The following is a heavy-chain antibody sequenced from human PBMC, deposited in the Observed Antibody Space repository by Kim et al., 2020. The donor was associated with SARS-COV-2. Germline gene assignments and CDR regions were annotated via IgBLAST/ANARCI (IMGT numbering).Heavy chain of an antibody. CDR1: RFTFSSYA. CDR3: ARDGNVLLWFGELIPMDV. V-gene: IGHV3-30-3*01. D-gene: IGHD3-10*01. CDR2: ISYDGSNK. Sequence: GGSLRLSCAASRFTFSSYAMHWVRQAPGKGLEWVAVISYDGSNKYYADSVKGRFTISRDNSKNTLYLQMNSLRAEDTAVYYCARDGNVLLWFGELIPMDVWGQGTTVTVSS. J-gene: IGHJ6*02.